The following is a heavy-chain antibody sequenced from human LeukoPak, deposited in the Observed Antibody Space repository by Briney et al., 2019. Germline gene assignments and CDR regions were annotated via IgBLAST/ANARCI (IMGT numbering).Heavy chain of an antibody. Sequence: PGGSLRLSCAASGFTFSSYAMHWVRQAPGKGLEWVAVISYDGSNKYYAVSVKGRFTISRDNSKNTLYLQMNSLRAEDTAVYYCARDNMGMVRGVILDYWGQGTLVTVSS. CDR2: ISYDGSNK. D-gene: IGHD3-10*01. V-gene: IGHV3-30-3*01. CDR3: ARDNMGMVRGVILDY. J-gene: IGHJ4*02. CDR1: GFTFSSYA.